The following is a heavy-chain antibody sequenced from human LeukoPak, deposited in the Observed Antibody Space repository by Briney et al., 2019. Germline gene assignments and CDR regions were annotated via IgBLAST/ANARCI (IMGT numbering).Heavy chain of an antibody. D-gene: IGHD5-18*01. CDR1: GFTVIGYY. Sequence: ASVKVSCKASGFTVIGYYMHWVRQAPGQGLEWMGWINPNSGATNYAQKFQGRVTMTRDTSISTVYMELSRLRSDDTAVYYCTRGGPEGSGYSYGSHDYWGQGTLVTVSS. V-gene: IGHV1-2*02. CDR3: TRGGPEGSGYSYGSHDY. CDR2: INPNSGAT. J-gene: IGHJ4*02.